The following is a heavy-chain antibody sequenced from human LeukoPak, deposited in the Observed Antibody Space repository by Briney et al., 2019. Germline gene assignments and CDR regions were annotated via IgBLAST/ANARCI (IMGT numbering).Heavy chain of an antibody. CDR3: AKAHSIINWYFDV. D-gene: IGHD3-3*02. Sequence: SVKVSCKASGGTFSNFAISWVRQAPGQGLEWMGGIIPIFRKGSYAQKFQGRVSITTDVSTSTAYMELGSLRSEDTAIYYCAKAHSIINWYFDVWGRGTQVSVSS. J-gene: IGHJ2*01. CDR2: IIPIFRKG. V-gene: IGHV1-69*05. CDR1: GGTFSNFA.